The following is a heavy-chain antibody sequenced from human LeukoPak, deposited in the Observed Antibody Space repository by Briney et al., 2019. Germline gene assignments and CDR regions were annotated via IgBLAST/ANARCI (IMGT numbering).Heavy chain of an antibody. V-gene: IGHV3-33*01. D-gene: IGHD6-13*01. CDR2: IWFDGSEK. Sequence: GMSLRLSCAASGFIFSSYGMHWVRQAPGKGLEWVAAIWFDGSEKYYADSVKGRFTVSRDNTKNTLYLQMNNLRAEDTAVYYCARASSWYLGYYDSWGQGALVTVSS. CDR1: GFIFSSYG. J-gene: IGHJ4*02. CDR3: ARASSWYLGYYDS.